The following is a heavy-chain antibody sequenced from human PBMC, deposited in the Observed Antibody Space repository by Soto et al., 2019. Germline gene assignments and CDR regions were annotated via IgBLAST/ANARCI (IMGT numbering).Heavy chain of an antibody. D-gene: IGHD4-17*01. CDR1: GGTFSSYT. Sequence: QVQLVQSGAEVKKPGSSVKVSCKASGGTFSSYTISWVRQAPGQGLEWMGRIIPILGIANYAQKFQGRVTITADKTTTTAYMELSSLRSEDTAVYYWARDYGDYRRDYWGQGTLVTVSS. CDR3: ARDYGDYRRDY. J-gene: IGHJ4*02. V-gene: IGHV1-69*08. CDR2: IIPILGIA.